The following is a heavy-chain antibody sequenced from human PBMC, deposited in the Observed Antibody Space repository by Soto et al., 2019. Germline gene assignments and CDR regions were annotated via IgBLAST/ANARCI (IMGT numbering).Heavy chain of an antibody. J-gene: IGHJ4*02. V-gene: IGHV3-7*01. CDR2: INPDGRQR. CDR3: AINSH. CDR1: GLSFSVSW. D-gene: IGHD1-26*01. Sequence: GGSLRLSCATSGLSFSVSWMSWVRQAPGKGLEWVANINPDGRQRSYVDSVKGRFTISRDNADNSLYLQMDSLRGEDTAVYYCAINSHWGQGTLVTVSS.